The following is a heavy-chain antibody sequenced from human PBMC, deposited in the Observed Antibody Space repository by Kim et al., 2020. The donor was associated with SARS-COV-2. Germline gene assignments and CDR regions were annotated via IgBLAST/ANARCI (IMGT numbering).Heavy chain of an antibody. V-gene: IGHV4-31*03. CDR1: GCSISSGGYY. D-gene: IGHD3-10*01. Sequence: SETLSLTCTVSGCSISSGGYYWSWIRQHPGKGLEWIGYIYYSGSTYYNPSLKSRVTISVDTSKNQFSLKLSSVTAADTAVYYCAGERHSADKRITMGRGVISGFDPWGQGTLVTVSS. CDR2: IYYSGST. CDR3: AGERHSADKRITMGRGVISGFDP. J-gene: IGHJ5*02.